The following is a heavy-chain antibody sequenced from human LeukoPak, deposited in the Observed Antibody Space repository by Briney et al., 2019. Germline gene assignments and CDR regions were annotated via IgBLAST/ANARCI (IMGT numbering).Heavy chain of an antibody. CDR2: ISSSSSYI. V-gene: IGHV3-21*01. CDR3: ARGGIAVAGFDY. CDR1: GFTFSSYS. D-gene: IGHD6-19*01. J-gene: IGHJ4*02. Sequence: PGRSLRLSCAASGFTFSSYSMNWVRQAPGKGLEWVSSISSSSSYIYYADSVKGRFTISRDNAKNSLYLQMNSLRAEDTAVYYCARGGIAVAGFDYWGQGTLVTVSS.